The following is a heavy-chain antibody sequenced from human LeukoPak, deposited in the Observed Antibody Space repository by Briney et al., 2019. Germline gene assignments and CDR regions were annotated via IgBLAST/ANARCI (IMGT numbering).Heavy chain of an antibody. V-gene: IGHV1-18*01. J-gene: IGHJ4*02. CDR2: ISCYNGDT. D-gene: IGHD3-22*01. CDR3: ARDPSNSSGYHAHFDS. CDR1: GYTFTHHG. Sequence: GASVKVSCKASGYTFTHHGISWVRQAPGQGLEWMGWISCYNGDTIYAQNAQGRVTMTTDASTRTAYIELRNLRSDDTAMYYCARDPSNSSGYHAHFDSWGQGTLVTVSS.